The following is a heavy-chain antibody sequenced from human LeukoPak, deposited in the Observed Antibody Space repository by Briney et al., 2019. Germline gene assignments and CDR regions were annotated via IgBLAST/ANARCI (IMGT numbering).Heavy chain of an antibody. J-gene: IGHJ4*02. CDR1: GFTFSSYS. Sequence: PGGSLRLSCAASGFTFSSYSMNWVRQAPGKGLEWVSSISSSSSYIYYADSVKGRFTISRGNAKNSLYLQMNSLRAEDTAVYYCARGLSSSWYSGYYFDYWGQGTLVTVSS. CDR3: ARGLSSSWYSGYYFDY. D-gene: IGHD6-13*01. CDR2: ISSSSSYI. V-gene: IGHV3-21*01.